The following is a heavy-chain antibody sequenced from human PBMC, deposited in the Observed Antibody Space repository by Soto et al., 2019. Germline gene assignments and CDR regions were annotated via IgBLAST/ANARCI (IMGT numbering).Heavy chain of an antibody. J-gene: IGHJ4*02. D-gene: IGHD3-22*01. Sequence: PWWSLRLSCSASVFTFSSYGMHWFRQAPGKGLEWVAVIWYDGSNKYYADSVKGRFTISRDNSKNTLYLQMNSLRAEDTAVYYCAREGSSGYYYFDYWGQGTLVTVSS. CDR2: IWYDGSNK. CDR3: AREGSSGYYYFDY. CDR1: VFTFSSYG. V-gene: IGHV3-33*01.